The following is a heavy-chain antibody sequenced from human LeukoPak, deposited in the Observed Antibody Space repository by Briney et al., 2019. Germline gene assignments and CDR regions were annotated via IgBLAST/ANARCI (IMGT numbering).Heavy chain of an antibody. CDR2: INGDGSGP. V-gene: IGHV3-74*01. J-gene: IGHJ5*02. CDR1: GFTFSDYW. CDR3: ARKWFDP. D-gene: IGHD1-14*01. Sequence: GGSLRLSSAASGFTFSDYWMHWVRQAPGKGLVWVSRINGDGSGPSYADSVKGRFTVSRDNARNTLYLQMNSLRVEDTAVYYCARKWFDPWGQGTLVTVSS.